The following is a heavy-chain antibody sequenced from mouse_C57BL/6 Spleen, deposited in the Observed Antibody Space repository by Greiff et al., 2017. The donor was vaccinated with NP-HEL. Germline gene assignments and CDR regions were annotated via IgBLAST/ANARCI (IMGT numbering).Heavy chain of an antibody. CDR2: IDPENGDT. CDR1: GFNIKDDY. D-gene: IGHD1-1*01. Sequence: EVQLQQSGAELVRPGASVKLSCTASGFNIKDDYMHWVKQRPEQGLEWIGCIDPENGDTEYASKFQGKATITADTSSNTAYLQLSSLTSEDAAVYYCTTPYYYGSPYWGQGTTLTVSS. J-gene: IGHJ2*01. CDR3: TTPYYYGSPY. V-gene: IGHV14-4*01.